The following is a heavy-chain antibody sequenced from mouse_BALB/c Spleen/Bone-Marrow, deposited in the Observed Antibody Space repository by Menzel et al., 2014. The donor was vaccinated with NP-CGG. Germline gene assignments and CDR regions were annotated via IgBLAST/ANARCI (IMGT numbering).Heavy chain of an antibody. CDR2: IDPRTGYT. D-gene: IGHD4-1*01. V-gene: IGHV1-7*01. Sequence: QVHVKQSGAELAKPGASVKMSCKVSDYTFTTYWMHWVKQRPGQGLEWIGYIDPRTGYTEYNQKFKDKATLTADKSSGTACMQLSSLTSGDSAVYYCARYWDAYWGQGTLVTVSA. J-gene: IGHJ3*01. CDR3: ARYWDAY. CDR1: DYTFTTYW.